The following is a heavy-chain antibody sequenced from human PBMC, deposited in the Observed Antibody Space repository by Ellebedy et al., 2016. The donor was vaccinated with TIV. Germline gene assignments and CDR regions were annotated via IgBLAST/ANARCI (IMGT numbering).Heavy chain of an antibody. Sequence: SETLSLTCTVSRAFVNNSSWTWIRQPPGKGLEWIGHLFFNGSTTYNPSLKTRVTISVDTSNNKFSLKMKSVTAGYSAIYYCAREVTASGWVDPWGQGTLVIVSS. CDR2: LFFNGST. CDR3: AREVTASGWVDP. V-gene: IGHV4-59*02. D-gene: IGHD2-21*02. CDR1: RAFVNNSS. J-gene: IGHJ5*02.